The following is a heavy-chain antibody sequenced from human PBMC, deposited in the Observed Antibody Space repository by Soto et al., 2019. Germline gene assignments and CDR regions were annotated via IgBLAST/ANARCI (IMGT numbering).Heavy chain of an antibody. CDR1: GGSISSGDYY. CDR2: IYYSGST. J-gene: IGHJ5*02. Sequence: QVQLQESGPGLVKPSQTLSLTCTVSGGSISSGDYYWSWLRQPPGKGLERIGYIYYSGSTYYNPSLKSRVTIVVDTYKNQFSLKLSSGTAADSAVYYCARERPDGSRLDPWGQGTLVTVSS. D-gene: IGHD6-13*01. V-gene: IGHV4-30-4*01. CDR3: ARERPDGSRLDP.